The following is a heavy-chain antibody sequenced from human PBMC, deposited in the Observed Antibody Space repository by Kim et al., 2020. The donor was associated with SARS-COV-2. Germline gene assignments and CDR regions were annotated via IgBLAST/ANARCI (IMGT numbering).Heavy chain of an antibody. CDR2: IDPSDSYT. D-gene: IGHD4-4*01. J-gene: IGHJ6*02. Sequence: GESQKISCKGSGYRFTSYWISWVRQMPGKGLEWMGRIDPSDSYTNYSPSFQGHVTISADKSISTAYLQWSSLKASDTAMYYCARRRSTVTSYYYYGMDVWGQGTTVTVSS. CDR3: ARRRSTVTSYYYYGMDV. V-gene: IGHV5-10-1*01. CDR1: GYRFTSYW.